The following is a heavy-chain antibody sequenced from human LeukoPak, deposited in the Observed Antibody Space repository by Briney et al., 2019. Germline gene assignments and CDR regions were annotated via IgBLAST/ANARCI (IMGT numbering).Heavy chain of an antibody. CDR1: GYTFTGYY. V-gene: IGHV1-2*04. D-gene: IGHD6-19*01. J-gene: IGHJ4*02. Sequence: GASVKVSCKTSGYTFTGYYMHWVRQAPGQGLEWMGWINPNSGSTNYAQKFQGWVTMTRDTSISTAYMELSRLRSDDTAVYYCARESSVASGDYWGQGTLVTVSS. CDR2: INPNSGST. CDR3: ARESSVASGDY.